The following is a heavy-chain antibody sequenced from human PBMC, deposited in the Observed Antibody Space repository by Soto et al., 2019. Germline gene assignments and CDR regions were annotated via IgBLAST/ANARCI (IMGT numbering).Heavy chain of an antibody. CDR2: ISYDGSNK. CDR3: AKDLGPSAAAPLYYYYYGMDV. V-gene: IGHV3-30*18. D-gene: IGHD6-13*01. CDR1: GFTFSSYG. J-gene: IGHJ6*02. Sequence: QVQLVESGGGVVQPGRSLRLSCAASGFTFSSYGMHWVRQAPGKGLEWVAVISYDGSNKYYADSVKGRFTISRDNSKNTLYLQMSSLRAEDTAVYYCAKDLGPSAAAPLYYYYYGMDVWGQGTTVTVSS.